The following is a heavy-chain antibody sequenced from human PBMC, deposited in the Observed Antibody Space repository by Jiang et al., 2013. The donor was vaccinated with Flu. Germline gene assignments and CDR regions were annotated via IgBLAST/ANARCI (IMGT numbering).Heavy chain of an antibody. J-gene: IGHJ4*02. Sequence: QLVESGGGVVQPGRSLRLSCAASGFTFSSYAMHWVRQAPGKGLEWVAVISYDGSNKYYADSVKGRFTISRDNSKNTLYLQMNSLRAEDTAVYYCARDYDILTGYYLVLAYWGQGT. CDR2: ISYDGSNK. CDR3: ARDYDILTGYYLVLAY. V-gene: IGHV3-30-3*01. D-gene: IGHD3-9*01. CDR1: GFTFSSYA.